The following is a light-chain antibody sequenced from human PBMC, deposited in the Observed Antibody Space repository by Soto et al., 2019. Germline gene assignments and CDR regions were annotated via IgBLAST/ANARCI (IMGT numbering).Light chain of an antibody. CDR2: GNN. CDR3: QSYDSSLSGWV. V-gene: IGLV1-40*01. J-gene: IGLJ3*02. CDR1: SSNIGAGYD. Sequence: QSVLTQPPSVSGAPGERVTISCTGSSSNIGAGYDVHWYQQLPGTAPKLLIYGNNNRPSGVPDRFSGFKSGTSASLAITGLQAVDGADYYCQSYDSSLSGWVFGGGTKVTVL.